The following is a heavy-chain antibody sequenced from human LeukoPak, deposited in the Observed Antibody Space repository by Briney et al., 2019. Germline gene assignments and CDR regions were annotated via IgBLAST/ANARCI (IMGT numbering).Heavy chain of an antibody. J-gene: IGHJ3*01. V-gene: IGHV4-4*07. CDR1: GASISSYY. D-gene: IGHD3-3*01. CDR3: ARDSPFEWAVFGDSFDV. CDR2: IYVTGST. Sequence: SETLSLTCTVSGASISSYYWSWIRQPAGKALEWIGRIYVTGSTTYNPSLESRVTMSLDTSKNHFSPKLRSVTAADTAVYYCARDSPFEWAVFGDSFDVWGQGTVVAVSS.